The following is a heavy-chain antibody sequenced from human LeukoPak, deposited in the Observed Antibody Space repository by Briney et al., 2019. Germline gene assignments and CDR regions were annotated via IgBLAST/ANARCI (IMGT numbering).Heavy chain of an antibody. V-gene: IGHV4-38-2*02. Sequence: SETLSLTCTVSGGSISSYYWSWIRQPPGKGLEWIGSIYHSGSTYYNPSLKSRVTISVDTSRNQSSLKLSSVTAADTAVYYCARALVGAKGFDYWGQGTLVTVSS. CDR3: ARALVGAKGFDY. D-gene: IGHD1-26*01. J-gene: IGHJ4*02. CDR1: GGSISSYY. CDR2: IYHSGST.